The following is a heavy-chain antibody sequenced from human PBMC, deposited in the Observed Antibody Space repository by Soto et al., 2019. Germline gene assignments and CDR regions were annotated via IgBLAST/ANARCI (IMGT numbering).Heavy chain of an antibody. V-gene: IGHV3-30-3*01. CDR3: ARERYCSGGSCLRAFDI. J-gene: IGHJ3*02. CDR2: ISYDGSNK. D-gene: IGHD2-15*01. Sequence: QVQLVESGGGVVQPGRSLRLSCAASGFTFSSYAMHWVRQAPGKGLEWVAVISYDGSNKYYADSVKGRFTISRDNSKNTLYLQMNSLRAEDTAVYYCARERYCSGGSCLRAFDIWGQGTMVTVSS. CDR1: GFTFSSYA.